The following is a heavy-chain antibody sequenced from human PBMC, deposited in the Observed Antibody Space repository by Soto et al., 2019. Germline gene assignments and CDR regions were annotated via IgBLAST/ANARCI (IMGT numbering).Heavy chain of an antibody. D-gene: IGHD6-13*01. V-gene: IGHV6-1*01. CDR1: GDSVSSNSAA. Sequence: QTLSLTCAISGDSVSSNSAAWNWIWQSPSRGLEWLGRTYYRSKWYNDYAVSVKSRITINPDTSKNQFSMQLNSVTPEDTAVYYCARGRGGKPQLPGYYFGMDVWGQGATVTVSS. CDR2: TYYRSKWYN. J-gene: IGHJ6*02. CDR3: ARGRGGKPQLPGYYFGMDV.